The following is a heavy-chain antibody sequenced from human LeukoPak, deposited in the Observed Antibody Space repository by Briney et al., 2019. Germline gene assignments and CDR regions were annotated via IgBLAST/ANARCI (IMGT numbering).Heavy chain of an antibody. CDR3: ARADYDYFDP. V-gene: IGHV1-69*13. CDR2: IIPILGTS. Sequence: SVKVSCKASGGIFSNYAITWVRQAPGQGLEWVGEIIPILGTSKYAQMFRGRVTITADESTSTAYMKLSSLRSEDTAMYYCARADYDYFDPWGQGTLVTVSS. J-gene: IGHJ5*02. CDR1: GGIFSNYA. D-gene: IGHD3-16*01.